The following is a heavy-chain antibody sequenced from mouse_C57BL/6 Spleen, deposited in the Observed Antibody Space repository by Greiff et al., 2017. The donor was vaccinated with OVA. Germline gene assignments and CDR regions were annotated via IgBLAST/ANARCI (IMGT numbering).Heavy chain of an antibody. CDR3: ERWGYDYDGYYAMDY. CDR2: IYPRSGNT. Sequence: QVQLQQSGAELARPGASVKLSCTASGYTFTSYGISWVKQRTGQGLEWIGEIYPRSGNTYYNEKFKGKATLTADKSSSTAYMELRSLTSEDAAVYFCERWGYDYDGYYAMDYWGQGTSVTVSS. J-gene: IGHJ4*01. D-gene: IGHD2-4*01. V-gene: IGHV1-81*01. CDR1: GYTFTSYG.